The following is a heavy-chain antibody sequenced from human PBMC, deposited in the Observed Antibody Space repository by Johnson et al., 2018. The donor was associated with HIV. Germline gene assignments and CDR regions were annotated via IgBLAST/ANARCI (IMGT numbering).Heavy chain of an antibody. Sequence: VQLVESGGGLVQPGGSLRLSCAASGFTVSSNYMSWVRQAPGRGLEWVSVIYSGGNTYYADSVKGRFTISRDNFKNTLYRQMNSLRAEDTAVYYCARDFNSGSPDGAFDIWGQGTMVTVSS. D-gene: IGHD4-23*01. CDR1: GFTVSSNY. CDR2: IYSGGNT. CDR3: ARDFNSGSPDGAFDI. J-gene: IGHJ3*02. V-gene: IGHV3-53*01.